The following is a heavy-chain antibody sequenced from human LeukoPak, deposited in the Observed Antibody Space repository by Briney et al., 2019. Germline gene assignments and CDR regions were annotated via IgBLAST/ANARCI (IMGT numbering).Heavy chain of an antibody. CDR2: IKQDGTEK. Sequence: GESLRLSCAASGFTFTTYWMSWVRQAPGKGLEWVANIKQDGTEKYYVDSVKGRFTISRDNAKNTLYLQMNSLRAEDTAVYYCARGYDSSGYSPTPFDCWGQGTLVTVSS. D-gene: IGHD3-22*01. CDR1: GFTFTTYW. V-gene: IGHV3-7*01. J-gene: IGHJ4*02. CDR3: ARGYDSSGYSPTPFDC.